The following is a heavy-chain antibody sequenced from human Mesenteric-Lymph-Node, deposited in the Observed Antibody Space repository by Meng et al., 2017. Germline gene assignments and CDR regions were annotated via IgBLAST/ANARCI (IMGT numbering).Heavy chain of an antibody. Sequence: GESLKISCAASGFTFSSYGMHWVRQAPGQGLEWMGIINPSGGSTSYAQKFQGRVTMTRDTSTSTVYMELSSLRSEDTAVYYCARSPIEDNSGSYFLLSDIDYWGQGTLVTVSS. D-gene: IGHD1-26*01. V-gene: IGHV1-46*01. CDR3: ARSPIEDNSGSYFLLSDIDY. J-gene: IGHJ4*02. CDR2: INPSGGST. CDR1: GFTFSSYG.